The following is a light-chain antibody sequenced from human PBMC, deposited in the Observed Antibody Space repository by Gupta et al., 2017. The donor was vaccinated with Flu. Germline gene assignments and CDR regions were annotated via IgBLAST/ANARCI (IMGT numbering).Light chain of an antibody. CDR2: EVS. V-gene: IGLV2-14*01. CDR3: SSYTSSSRKVV. Sequence: ITISCTGTSSDVGGYNYVSWYQQHPGKAPKLMIYEVSNRPSGASNRFSGSKSGNTASLTISGLQAEDEADYYCSSYTSSSRKVVFGGGTKLTVL. J-gene: IGLJ2*01. CDR1: SSDVGGYNY.